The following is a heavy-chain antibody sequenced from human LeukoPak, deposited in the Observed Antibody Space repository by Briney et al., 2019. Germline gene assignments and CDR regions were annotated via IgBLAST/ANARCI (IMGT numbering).Heavy chain of an antibody. CDR2: ITGSGGNS. CDR1: GFIFSNYA. V-gene: IGHV3-23*01. CDR3: AKKSLWSGPFDY. D-gene: IGHD3-3*01. Sequence: GGSLRLSCKASGFIFSNYAMSWVRQAPGKGLEWVSIITGSGGNSYYTDSVKGRFTLSRDNSKNTLFLQMNSLRAEDTAVYFCAKKSLWSGPFDYWGQGTLVAVFS. J-gene: IGHJ4*02.